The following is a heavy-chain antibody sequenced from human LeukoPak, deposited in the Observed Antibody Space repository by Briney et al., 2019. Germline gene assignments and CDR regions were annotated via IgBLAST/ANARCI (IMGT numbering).Heavy chain of an antibody. V-gene: IGHV3-7*03. CDR2: IKQDGSEK. CDR1: GFTFSTYW. Sequence: GGSLRLSCAASGFTFSTYWMSWVRQAPGKGLEWVANIKQDGSEKYYVDSVKGRFTISRDNAKNSLFLQVDSLRAEDTAVYYCARRAGAYSHPYDYWGQGTLVTVSS. J-gene: IGHJ4*02. D-gene: IGHD4/OR15-4a*01. CDR3: ARRAGAYSHPYDY.